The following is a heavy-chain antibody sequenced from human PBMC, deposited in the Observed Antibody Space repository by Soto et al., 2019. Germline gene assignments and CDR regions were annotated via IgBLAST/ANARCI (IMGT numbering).Heavy chain of an antibody. V-gene: IGHV4-39*01. D-gene: IGHD4-17*01. CDR3: ARHSYGDYGGPDQ. CDR2: IYYRGGT. CDR1: RVSISSGAYY. J-gene: IGHJ4*02. Sequence: SETLSLTCTVSRVSISSGAYYWGLIRQPPGKGLEWIGSIYYRGGTYYNPSLLGRITISVDTSKYQFSLLLTSVTVADTAVYFCARHSYGDYGGPDQWGQGTLVTVSS.